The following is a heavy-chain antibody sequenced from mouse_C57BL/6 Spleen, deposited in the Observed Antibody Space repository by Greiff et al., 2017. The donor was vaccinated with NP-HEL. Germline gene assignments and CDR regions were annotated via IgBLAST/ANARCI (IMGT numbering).Heavy chain of an antibody. CDR1: GYTFTDYY. Sequence: VQLHQSGPELVKPGASVKISCKASGYTFTDYYMNWVKQSHGKSLEWIGDINPNNGGTSYNQKFKGKATLTVDKSSSTAYMELRSLTSEDSAVYYCARSPADFDYWGQGTTLTVSS. V-gene: IGHV1-26*01. CDR2: INPNNGGT. CDR3: ARSPADFDY. J-gene: IGHJ2*01.